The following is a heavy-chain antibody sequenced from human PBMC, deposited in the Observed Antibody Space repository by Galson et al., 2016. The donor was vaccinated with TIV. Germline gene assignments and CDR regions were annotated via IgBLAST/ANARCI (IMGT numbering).Heavy chain of an antibody. CDR2: IYHTGNT. J-gene: IGHJ4*02. CDR1: GGSIGSGGYY. CDR3: AREGSADYDWGRAHFDY. D-gene: IGHD3-16*01. V-gene: IGHV4-61*08. Sequence: ETLSLTCTVSGGSIGSGGYYWTWIRQPPGKGLEWIGYIYHTGNTIYNPSLKSRVAISLDTSKNQFSLKLSSVTAADTALYYCAREGSADYDWGRAHFDYWGQGTLVTVSS.